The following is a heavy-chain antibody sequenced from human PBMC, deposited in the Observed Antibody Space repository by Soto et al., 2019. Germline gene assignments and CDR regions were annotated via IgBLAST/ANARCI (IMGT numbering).Heavy chain of an antibody. CDR1: GGSISSYY. CDR3: ARDGGRYYGMDV. V-gene: IGHV4-59*01. CDR2: IYYSGST. J-gene: IGHJ6*02. Sequence: SETLSLTCTVSGGSISSYYWSWIRQPPGKGLEWIGYIYYSGSTNYNPSLKSRVTISVDTSKNQFSLKLSSVTAADTAVYYCARDGGRYYGMDVWGQGTTVTVS. D-gene: IGHD3-3*01.